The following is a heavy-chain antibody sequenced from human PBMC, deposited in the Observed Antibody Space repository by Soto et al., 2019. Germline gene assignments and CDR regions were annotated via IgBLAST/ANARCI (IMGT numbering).Heavy chain of an antibody. J-gene: IGHJ6*02. V-gene: IGHV3-15*07. CDR2: IKSKTDGGTT. Sequence: GGSLRLSCAASGFTFSNAWMNWVRQAPGKGLEWVGRIKSKTDGGTTDYAAPVKGRFTISRDDSKNTLYLQMNSLKTEDTAVYYCTTDKWLRSLYGMDVWGQGTTVTVSS. D-gene: IGHD5-12*01. CDR1: GFTFSNAW. CDR3: TTDKWLRSLYGMDV.